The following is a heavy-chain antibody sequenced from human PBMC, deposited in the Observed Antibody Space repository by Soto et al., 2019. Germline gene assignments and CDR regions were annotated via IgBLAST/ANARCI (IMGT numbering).Heavy chain of an antibody. CDR1: GDSVRSSY. CDR2: IYYSGYT. V-gene: IGHV4-59*02. CDR3: ARCFSGNYPSRPEEQYYFDS. J-gene: IGHJ4*02. D-gene: IGHD1-26*01. Sequence: SSALSGDSVRSSYGSWIMQTPGKGLEWIGYIYYSGYTSYNPSLKSRVTISVDTSKNQFSLKLNSVTAADTAVYYCARCFSGNYPSRPEEQYYFDSWGQGTLVTVSS.